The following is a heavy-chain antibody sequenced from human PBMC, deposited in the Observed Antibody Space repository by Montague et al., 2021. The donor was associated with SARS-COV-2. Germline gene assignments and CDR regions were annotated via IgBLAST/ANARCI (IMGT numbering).Heavy chain of an antibody. Sequence: SETLSLTCTVSGGSISSSNYYWVWIRRPPGMGLVWIVSINYSGTTYYNPSLQSRVTISVDTSKKQFSLKLSSVTAADTAVYYCARSTYTSGWLQQFDYWGQGTLVTVSS. J-gene: IGHJ4*02. D-gene: IGHD6-19*01. CDR3: ARSTYTSGWLQQFDY. V-gene: IGHV4-39*01. CDR2: INYSGTT. CDR1: GGSISSSNYY.